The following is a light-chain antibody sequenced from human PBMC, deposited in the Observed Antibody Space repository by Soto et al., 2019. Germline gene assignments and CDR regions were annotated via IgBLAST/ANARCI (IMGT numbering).Light chain of an antibody. Sequence: QSALTQPRSVSGSPGQSVTISCTGTSSDVGGYNYVSWYQQHPGKAPKLMIYDVSKRPSGVPDRFSGSKSGNTASLTISGLQAEDEADYYFCSYAGSSAVFGGGTQLTVL. CDR2: DVS. CDR1: SSDVGGYNY. CDR3: CSYAGSSAV. V-gene: IGLV2-11*01. J-gene: IGLJ7*01.